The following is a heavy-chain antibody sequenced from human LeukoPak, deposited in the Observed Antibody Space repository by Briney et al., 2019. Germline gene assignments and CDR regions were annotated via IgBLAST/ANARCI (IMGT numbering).Heavy chain of an antibody. V-gene: IGHV4-39*01. J-gene: IGHJ5*02. CDR2: SYYSGST. Sequence: PSETLSLTCTVPGGSISSSSYYWGWIRQPPGKGLEWIGSSYYSGSTYYNPSLKSRVTISVDTSKNEFSLKLSSVTAADTAVYYCARTFPDLLQGYYYDSANWFDTWGQGTLVTVSS. CDR1: GGSISSSSYY. D-gene: IGHD3-22*01. CDR3: ARTFPDLLQGYYYDSANWFDT.